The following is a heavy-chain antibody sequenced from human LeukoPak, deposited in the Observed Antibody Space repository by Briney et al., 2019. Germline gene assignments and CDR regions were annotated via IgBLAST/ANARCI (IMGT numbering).Heavy chain of an antibody. V-gene: IGHV1-18*01. D-gene: IGHD5-18*01. CDR1: GYDFINYG. CDR2: RSIYNGNT. J-gene: IGHJ6*03. CDR3: AKRGYSYDFHYYYYMDV. Sequence: ASVKVSCKASGYDFINYGISWVRQAPGQGLEWMGWRSIYNGNTDYKLQGRVTMTTDTSTSTAYMELRSLRSDDTAVYYCAKRGYSYDFHYYYYMDVWGKGTTVTVSS.